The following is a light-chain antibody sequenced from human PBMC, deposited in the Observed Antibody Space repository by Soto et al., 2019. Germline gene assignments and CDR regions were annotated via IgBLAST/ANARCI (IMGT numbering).Light chain of an antibody. V-gene: IGKV3-11*01. Sequence: EIVSTHSPDTLSRWAGERATLSCRASQSVSSYLAWYQQKPGQAPRLLIYDASNRATGIPARFSGSGSGTDFTLTISSLEPEDFAVYYCQQYNNWPPRFGQGTKVDIK. CDR3: QQYNNWPPR. CDR2: DAS. CDR1: QSVSSY. J-gene: IGKJ1*01.